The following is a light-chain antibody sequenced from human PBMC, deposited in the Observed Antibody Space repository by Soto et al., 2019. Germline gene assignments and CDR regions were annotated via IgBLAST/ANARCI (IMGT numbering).Light chain of an antibody. V-gene: IGLV7-43*01. CDR3: LLFYGDGVV. CDR2: TTT. Sequence: QAVLTQEPSLTVSPGGTVTLTCASSTGAVTSGYYPNWFQQKPGQPPRALIYTTTYKHSWTPARFSGSLLGGKAALTLSGVQPEDEAEYYCLLFYGDGVVFGGGTKLTVL. J-gene: IGLJ2*01. CDR1: TGAVTSGYY.